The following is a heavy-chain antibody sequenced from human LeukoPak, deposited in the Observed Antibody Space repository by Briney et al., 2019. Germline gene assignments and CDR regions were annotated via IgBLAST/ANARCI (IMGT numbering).Heavy chain of an antibody. D-gene: IGHD6-13*01. CDR3: AKDGPFAAAGSFDY. CDR1: GFIFTTYG. V-gene: IGHV3-30*18. Sequence: PGGSLRLSCAASGFIFTTYGMHWVRQAPGKGLEWVAVISYDGTYKYYADSVKGRFTISRDNSKNTLYLQMNSLRAEDTAVYYCAKDGPFAAAGSFDYWGQGTQVTVSS. J-gene: IGHJ4*02. CDR2: ISYDGTYK.